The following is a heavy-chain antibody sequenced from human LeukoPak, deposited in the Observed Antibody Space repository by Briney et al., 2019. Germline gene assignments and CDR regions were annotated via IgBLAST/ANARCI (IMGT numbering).Heavy chain of an antibody. D-gene: IGHD3-10*01. J-gene: IGHJ5*02. CDR2: IYYSGST. Sequence: SETLSLTCTVSGGSVSSGSYYWSWIRQPPGKGLEWIGYIYYSGSTNYNPSLKSRVTISVDTSKNQFSLKLSSVTAADTAVYYCARGDADTMVQGVIVNWFDPWGQGTLVTVSS. V-gene: IGHV4-61*01. CDR3: ARGDADTMVQGVIVNWFDP. CDR1: GGSVSSGSYY.